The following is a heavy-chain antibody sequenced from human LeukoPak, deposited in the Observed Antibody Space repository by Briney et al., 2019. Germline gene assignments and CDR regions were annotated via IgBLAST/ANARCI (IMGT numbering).Heavy chain of an antibody. Sequence: PSQTLSLTCTVSGGSISSGSYYWSWIRQPAGKGLEWIGRIYTSGSTNYNPSLKSRVTISVETSKNQFSLKLSSVTAADTAVYYCASLDPGLGAAVPYWGQGTLVTVSS. CDR3: ASLDPGLGAAVPY. D-gene: IGHD6-13*01. V-gene: IGHV4-61*02. J-gene: IGHJ4*02. CDR1: GGSISSGSYY. CDR2: IYTSGST.